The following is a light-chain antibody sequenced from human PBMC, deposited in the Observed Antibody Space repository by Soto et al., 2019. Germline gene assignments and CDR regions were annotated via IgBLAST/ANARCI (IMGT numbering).Light chain of an antibody. Sequence: QSVLTQPPSASGTPGQRVTISCSGGSSNIGSNYAYWSRQLPGTAPKLVIYANSQRPSGVPDRFSGSKSGTSASLAISGLWSEDEADYYCATWDDSLRGVLFGGGTKLTVL. J-gene: IGLJ2*01. V-gene: IGLV1-47*03. CDR1: SSNIGSNY. CDR2: ANS. CDR3: ATWDDSLRGVL.